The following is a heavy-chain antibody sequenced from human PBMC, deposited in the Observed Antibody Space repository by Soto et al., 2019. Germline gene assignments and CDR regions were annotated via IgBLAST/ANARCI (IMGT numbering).Heavy chain of an antibody. CDR3: ARYGTGGVRGYYFDY. CDR1: GFTFSSYW. Sequence: GVLRLSCAASGFTFSSYWMSWVRQAPGKGLEWVANIKQDGSEKYYVDSVKGRFTISRDNAKNSLYLQMNSLRAEDTAVYYCARYGTGGVRGYYFDYWGQGTLVTVSS. J-gene: IGHJ4*02. CDR2: IKQDGSEK. V-gene: IGHV3-7*01. D-gene: IGHD1-1*01.